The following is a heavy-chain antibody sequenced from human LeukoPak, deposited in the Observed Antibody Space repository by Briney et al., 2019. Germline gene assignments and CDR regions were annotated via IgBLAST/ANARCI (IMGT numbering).Heavy chain of an antibody. J-gene: IGHJ4*02. Sequence: SETLSLTCTVSGGSISSYYWSWIRQPPGKGLEWIGYIYTSGSTNYNPSLKSRVTISVDTSKNQFFLKLSSVTAADTAVYYCARSNWVATYYDFWSRHYFDYWGQGTLVTVSS. CDR3: ARSNWVATYYDFWSRHYFDY. V-gene: IGHV4-4*09. D-gene: IGHD3-3*01. CDR1: GGSISSYY. CDR2: IYTSGST.